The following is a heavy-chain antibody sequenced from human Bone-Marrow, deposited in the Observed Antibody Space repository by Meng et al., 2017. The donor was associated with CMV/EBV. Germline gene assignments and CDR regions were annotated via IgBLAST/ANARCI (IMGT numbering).Heavy chain of an antibody. J-gene: IGHJ1*01. CDR2: INHSGST. CDR3: ARSTYGGFFQH. CDR1: GGYFSNYY. V-gene: IGHV4-34*01. D-gene: IGHD3-10*01. Sequence: LHCAVYGGYFSNYYWNWIRQSPGKGLEWIGEINHSGSTNYNPSLKSRVTISVDTSKKQFSLMLTSMTAADTAVFFCARSTYGGFFQHWGQGTLVTVSS.